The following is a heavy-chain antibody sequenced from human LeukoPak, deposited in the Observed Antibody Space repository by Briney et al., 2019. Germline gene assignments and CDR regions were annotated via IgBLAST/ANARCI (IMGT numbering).Heavy chain of an antibody. D-gene: IGHD3-10*01. Sequence: GGSLRLSCAASGFTFSNYAMSWVRQAPGKGLEWVSAISGSGDSTYYADSVKGRFTISRDNSKNTLFLQMNSLRAEDTAVYYCAKFTHGSGSLNPAYNWFDPWGQGTLVTVSS. CDR3: AKFTHGSGSLNPAYNWFDP. J-gene: IGHJ5*02. V-gene: IGHV3-23*01. CDR1: GFTFSNYA. CDR2: ISGSGDST.